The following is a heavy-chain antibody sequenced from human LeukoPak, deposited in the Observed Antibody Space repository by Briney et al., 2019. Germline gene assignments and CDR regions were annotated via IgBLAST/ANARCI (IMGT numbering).Heavy chain of an antibody. J-gene: IGHJ4*02. CDR3: AKEYSSSWFDIFDY. V-gene: IGHV3-23*01. D-gene: IGHD6-13*01. CDR1: GFTFTNYA. Sequence: GGSLRLSCAASGFTFTNYAMNWVRQAPGKGLEWVSTISGGGGSTFYADSVKGRFTISRDNSKNMLYLQMNSLRAEDTAVYYCAKEYSSSWFDIFDYWGQGTLVTVSS. CDR2: ISGGGGST.